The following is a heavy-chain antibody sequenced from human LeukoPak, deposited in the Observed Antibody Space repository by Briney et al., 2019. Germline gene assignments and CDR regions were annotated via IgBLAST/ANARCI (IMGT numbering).Heavy chain of an antibody. Sequence: GESLKISGKGSGYSFTRYWISWVRQMPGKGLDWMGRIDPSDSYTNYRPSFQGHVTISADKSISTAYLQWSSLKASDTAMYYCAKIATTGGYFDYWGQGTLVTVSS. CDR3: AKIATTGGYFDY. CDR2: IDPSDSYT. J-gene: IGHJ4*02. D-gene: IGHD6-13*01. V-gene: IGHV5-10-1*01. CDR1: GYSFTRYW.